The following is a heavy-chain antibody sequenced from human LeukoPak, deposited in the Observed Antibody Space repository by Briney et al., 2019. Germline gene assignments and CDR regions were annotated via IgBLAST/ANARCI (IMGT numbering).Heavy chain of an antibody. CDR2: IYYSGST. Sequence: PSETLSLTCTVSGGSISSYYWSWIRQPPGKGLEWIGYIYYSGSTNYNPSLKSRVTISVDTSKNQFSLKLNSVTAADTAVYYCARVKGLITMVRAQNYYYGMDVWGQGTTVTVSS. CDR3: ARVKGLITMVRAQNYYYGMDV. V-gene: IGHV4-59*01. D-gene: IGHD3-10*01. CDR1: GGSISSYY. J-gene: IGHJ6*02.